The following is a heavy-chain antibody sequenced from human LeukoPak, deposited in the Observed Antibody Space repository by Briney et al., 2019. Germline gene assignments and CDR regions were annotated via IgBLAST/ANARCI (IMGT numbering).Heavy chain of an antibody. CDR1: GFTFSSYA. CDR3: AKGRLRFLEWLLFDY. Sequence: GSLRLSCAASGFTFSSYAMSWVRQAPGKGLEWVSAISGSGGSTYYADSVKGRFTISRDNSKNTLYLQMNSLRAEDTAVYYCAKGRLRFLEWLLFDYWGQGTLVTVSS. V-gene: IGHV3-23*01. J-gene: IGHJ4*02. CDR2: ISGSGGST. D-gene: IGHD3-3*01.